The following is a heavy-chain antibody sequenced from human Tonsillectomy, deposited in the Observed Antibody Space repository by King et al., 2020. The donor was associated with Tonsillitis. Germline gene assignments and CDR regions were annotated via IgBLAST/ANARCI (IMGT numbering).Heavy chain of an antibody. D-gene: IGHD4-17*01. CDR2: INTSGGGT. CDR1: GYTFTGHN. J-gene: IGHJ6*01. Sequence: VQLVESGAEVKKPGASVKVSCKASGYTFTGHNMHWVRQAPGQGLEWVGIINTSGGGTFYAQKFQGRVNVTRDTSTSTVYMELSSLTSEDPAVYYCARVENTVTFTAAGGQGSSVSV. CDR3: ARVENTVTFTAA. V-gene: IGHV1-46*01.